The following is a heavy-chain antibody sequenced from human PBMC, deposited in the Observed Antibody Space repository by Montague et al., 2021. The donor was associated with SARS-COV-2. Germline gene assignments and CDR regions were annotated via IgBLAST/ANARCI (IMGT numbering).Heavy chain of an antibody. CDR1: GGSFSGYY. J-gene: IGHJ6*02. CDR2: INHSGST. D-gene: IGHD2-2*01. V-gene: IGHV4-34*01. Sequence: SETLSLTCAVYGGSFSGYYWSWIRQPPGKGLEWIGEINHSGSTNYNPSLKSRVTISVDKSKNQFSLKLSSVTAADTAVYYRARVRAVPAAMRIFSLGRSYYGMDVWGQGTTVTVSS. CDR3: ARVRAVPAAMRIFSLGRSYYGMDV.